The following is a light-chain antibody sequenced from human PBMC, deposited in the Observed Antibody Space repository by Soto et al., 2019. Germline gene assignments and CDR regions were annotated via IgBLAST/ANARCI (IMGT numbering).Light chain of an antibody. J-gene: IGLJ2*01. V-gene: IGLV3-21*02. CDR3: QVWDNSSDHVV. CDR2: DDS. Sequence: SYELTQPPSVSVAPGQTATITCGGSNIESKSVHWYQQKPGQAPVLVVYDDSARPSGIPERFSGSNSGNTATLTISRVEVGDEADYYCQVWDNSSDHVVFGGGTQLTVL. CDR1: NIESKS.